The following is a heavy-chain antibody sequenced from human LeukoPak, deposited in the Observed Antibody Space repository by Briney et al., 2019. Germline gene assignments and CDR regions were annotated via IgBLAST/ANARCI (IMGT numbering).Heavy chain of an antibody. J-gene: IGHJ3*02. Sequence: PGGSLRLSCAASGFTFDDYGISWVRQAPGKGLEWVSGINWNGGSTGYADSVKGRFTISRDNAKNSLYLQMNSLRAEDTALYYCARELESSGYYFDAFDIWGQGTMVTVSS. D-gene: IGHD3-22*01. V-gene: IGHV3-20*04. CDR2: INWNGGST. CDR3: ARELESSGYYFDAFDI. CDR1: GFTFDDYG.